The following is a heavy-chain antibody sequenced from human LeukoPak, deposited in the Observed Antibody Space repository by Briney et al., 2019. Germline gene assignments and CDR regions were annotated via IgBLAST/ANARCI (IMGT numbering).Heavy chain of an antibody. D-gene: IGHD5-24*01. Sequence: GGSLRLSCAASGFTFSDYYMSWIRQAPGKGLEWISYISTSGSTIYYADSVKGRFTISRDNAKNSLYLQMNSLRAEDTAVYYCARDGDGYNYKLDNWGQGTLVTVSS. CDR2: ISTSGSTI. J-gene: IGHJ4*02. CDR1: GFTFSDYY. V-gene: IGHV3-11*01. CDR3: ARDGDGYNYKLDN.